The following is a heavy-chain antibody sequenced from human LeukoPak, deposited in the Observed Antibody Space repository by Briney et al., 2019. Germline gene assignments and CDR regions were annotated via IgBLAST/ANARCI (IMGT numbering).Heavy chain of an antibody. Sequence: PSETLSLTCTVSGGSISSSSYYWGWIRQPPGKGLEWIGYFSYTGSTNYNPSLRSRVAISADTSKNQFSLRLSSVTAADTAVYYCAVTTEYYYMDVWGKGTTVTVSS. V-gene: IGHV4-61*05. J-gene: IGHJ6*03. CDR2: FSYTGST. CDR1: GGSISSSSYY. D-gene: IGHD1-26*01. CDR3: AVTTEYYYMDV.